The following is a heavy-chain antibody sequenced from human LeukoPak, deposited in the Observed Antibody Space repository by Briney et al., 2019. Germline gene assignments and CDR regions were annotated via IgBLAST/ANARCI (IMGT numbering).Heavy chain of an antibody. Sequence: GESLKISCKGSGYSFTSYWIGWVRQMPGKGLEWMGIIYPGDSDTRYSPSFQGQVTISADKSISTAYLQWSSLKASDTAMYYCASSEPLTDILTGPVDYYYMDVWGKGTTVTVSS. CDR3: ASSEPLTDILTGPVDYYYMDV. CDR1: GYSFTSYW. J-gene: IGHJ6*03. CDR2: IYPGDSDT. V-gene: IGHV5-51*01. D-gene: IGHD3-9*01.